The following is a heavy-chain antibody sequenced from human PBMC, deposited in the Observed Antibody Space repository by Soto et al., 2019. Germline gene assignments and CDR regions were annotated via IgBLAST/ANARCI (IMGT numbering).Heavy chain of an antibody. V-gene: IGHV3-30*13. CDR3: AKDLMVNAHYHQYGMDV. D-gene: IGHD3-10*01. CDR2: ITHAGGET. J-gene: IGHJ6*02. Sequence: QAELVESGGGVVQPGRSLRLSCAASGFPFSAYGMHWVRQAPGKGLEWVALITHAGGETYHVDSVKGRFVISSEVSRHRLHLQMNGLRAEDTAVYYCAKDLMVNAHYHQYGMDVRGPGTTVSVSS. CDR1: GFPFSAYG.